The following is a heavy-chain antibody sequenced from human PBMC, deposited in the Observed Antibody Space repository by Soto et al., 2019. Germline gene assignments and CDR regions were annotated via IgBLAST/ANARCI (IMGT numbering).Heavy chain of an antibody. V-gene: IGHV5-51*01. CDR1: GYNFGSKW. J-gene: IGHJ6*03. D-gene: IGHD1-7*01. CDR2: IYPGDSDT. CDR3: ARQDGTITNSYYYYFDV. Sequence: CKGSGYNFGSKWIGWVRQMPGKGLEWMGIIYPGDSDTRHSPSFQGQVTISADKSINTAYLQWSSLKASDTAMYYCARQDGTITNSYYYYFDVWAKGTTVTVSS.